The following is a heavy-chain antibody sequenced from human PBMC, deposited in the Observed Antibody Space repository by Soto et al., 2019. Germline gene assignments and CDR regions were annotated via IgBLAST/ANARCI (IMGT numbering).Heavy chain of an antibody. J-gene: IGHJ4*02. Sequence: GESLKISCEGSGYSFTSYWIGWVRQMPGKGLEWMGIIYPGDSDTRYSPSFQGQVTISADKSISTAYLQWSSLKASDTAMYYCARRPFSSSGYYSNFDYWGQGTLVTVSS. CDR2: IYPGDSDT. V-gene: IGHV5-51*01. D-gene: IGHD3-22*01. CDR1: GYSFTSYW. CDR3: ARRPFSSSGYYSNFDY.